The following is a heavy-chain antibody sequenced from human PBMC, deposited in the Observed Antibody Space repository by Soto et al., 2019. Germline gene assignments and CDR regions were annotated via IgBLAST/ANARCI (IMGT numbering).Heavy chain of an antibody. Sequence: QVQLQESGPGLVKPSETLSLTCTVSGGSISDYYWSWIRQPAGKGLEWIGRIYTSGSADYNPSLKSLVTISIDTSKNQFSLKMTSMTAADTAVYYCARERREKIHDGYDIDYWGQGTLVTVSS. CDR2: IYTSGSA. V-gene: IGHV4-4*07. CDR3: ARERREKIHDGYDIDY. CDR1: GGSISDYY. J-gene: IGHJ4*02. D-gene: IGHD5-12*01.